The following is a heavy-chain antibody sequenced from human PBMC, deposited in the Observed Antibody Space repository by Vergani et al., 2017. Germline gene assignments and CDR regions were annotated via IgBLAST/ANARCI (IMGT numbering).Heavy chain of an antibody. CDR2: ISAYNGNT. Sequence: QVQLVQSGAEVKKSGASVKVFCKASGYTFTSYGISWVRQAPGQGLEWMGWISAYNGNTNYAQKLQGRVTMTTDTSTSTAYMELRSLRSDDTAVYYCARASIVVVPAAHFDYWGQGTLVTVSS. J-gene: IGHJ4*02. CDR1: GYTFTSYG. V-gene: IGHV1-18*01. D-gene: IGHD2-2*01. CDR3: ARASIVVVPAAHFDY.